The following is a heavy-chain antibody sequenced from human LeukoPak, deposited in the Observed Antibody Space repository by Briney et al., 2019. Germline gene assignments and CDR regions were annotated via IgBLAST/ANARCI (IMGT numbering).Heavy chain of an antibody. CDR2: INPNSGGT. D-gene: IGHD5-12*01. CDR3: ASVYSGYDPSKFDY. Sequence: ASVKVSCKASGYTFTGYYMHWGRQAPGQGLEWVGGINPNSGGTNYAQKFQGRVTVTRDTSISTGYMELSRLRSDDTAVYYCASVYSGYDPSKFDYWGQGTLVTVSS. V-gene: IGHV1-2*02. J-gene: IGHJ4*02. CDR1: GYTFTGYY.